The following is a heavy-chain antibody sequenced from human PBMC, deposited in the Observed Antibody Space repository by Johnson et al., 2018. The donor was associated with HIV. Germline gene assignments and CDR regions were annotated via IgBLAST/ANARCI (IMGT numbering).Heavy chain of an antibody. Sequence: EQLVESGGGLVQPGGSLRLSCAASGFIFSTSAMHWVRQAPGKGLEYVASISINGDTTYYARSVQDRFTISRDNSKNTLYLQTSRLRTEDTAVYYCARDREYGLAWGWAFDIWGQGTMVSVSS. CDR1: GFIFSTSA. CDR2: ISINGDTT. D-gene: IGHD6-19*01. CDR3: ARDREYGLAWGWAFDI. V-gene: IGHV3-64*01. J-gene: IGHJ3*02.